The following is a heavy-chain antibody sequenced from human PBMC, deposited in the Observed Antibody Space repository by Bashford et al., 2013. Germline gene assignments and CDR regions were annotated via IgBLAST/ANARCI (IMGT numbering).Heavy chain of an antibody. J-gene: IGHJ5*02. Sequence: VRQAPGKGLEWVSYISSSSSTIYYADSVKGRFTISRDNAKNSLYLQMNSLRDEDTAVYYCARVQRPVRNWFDPWAREPWSPSPQ. V-gene: IGHV3-48*02. CDR2: ISSSSSTI. D-gene: IGHD6-6*01. CDR3: ARVQRPVRNWFDP.